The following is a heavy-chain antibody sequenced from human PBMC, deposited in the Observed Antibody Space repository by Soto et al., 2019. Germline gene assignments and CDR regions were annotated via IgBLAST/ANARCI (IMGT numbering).Heavy chain of an antibody. V-gene: IGHV6-1*01. CDR2: TYYRSKWYN. CDR1: GNSVASNSAT. Sequence: SQTLSLTCAISGNSVASNSATWDWIRQSPSGGLEWLGRTYYRSKWYNAYADSVKSRISINPDTPKNQVSLQLKSVTPEDTAVYYCAALFKWNYFDYWGQGTPVTVSS. J-gene: IGHJ4*02. CDR3: AALFKWNYFDY. D-gene: IGHD1-26*01.